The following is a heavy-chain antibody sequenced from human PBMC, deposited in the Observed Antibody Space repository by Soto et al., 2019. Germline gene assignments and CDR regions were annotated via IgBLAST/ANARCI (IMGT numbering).Heavy chain of an antibody. CDR1: GGSISSYY. Sequence: PSQTLSLTCTVSGGSISSYYWSWIRQPPGKGLEWIGYIYYSGSTNYNPSLKSRVTISVDTSKNQFSLKLSSVTAADTAVYYCARVGPDEGFDIWGQGTMVTVSS. CDR2: IYYSGST. V-gene: IGHV4-59*01. J-gene: IGHJ3*02. CDR3: ARVGPDEGFDI.